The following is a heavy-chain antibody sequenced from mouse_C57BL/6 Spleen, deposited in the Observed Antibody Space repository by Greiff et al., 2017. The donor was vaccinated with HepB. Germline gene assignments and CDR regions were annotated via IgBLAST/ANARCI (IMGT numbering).Heavy chain of an antibody. Sequence: QVQLQQSGPELVKPGASVKISCKASGYAFSSSWMNWVKQRPGKGLEWIGRIYPGDGDTNYNGKFKGKATLTADQSSSTAYMQLSSLTSEDSAVYFCARELRSYWYFDVWGTGTTVTVSS. CDR1: GYAFSSSW. J-gene: IGHJ1*03. D-gene: IGHD1-1*01. CDR3: ARELRSYWYFDV. CDR2: IYPGDGDT. V-gene: IGHV1-82*01.